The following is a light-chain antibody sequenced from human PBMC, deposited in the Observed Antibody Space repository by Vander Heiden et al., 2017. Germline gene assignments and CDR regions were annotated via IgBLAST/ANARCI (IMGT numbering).Light chain of an antibody. CDR1: QRLSNN. Sequence: EIGMTQYPATLSVSPGERATLSCRASQRLSNNLAWYQQKPGQAPRLLIYGASTRATGIPARFSGSGYGTEFTLTISSRQSEDFAVYYCQQHNNWPPYTFGQGTKLEIK. V-gene: IGKV3-15*01. CDR2: GAS. J-gene: IGKJ2*01. CDR3: QQHNNWPPYT.